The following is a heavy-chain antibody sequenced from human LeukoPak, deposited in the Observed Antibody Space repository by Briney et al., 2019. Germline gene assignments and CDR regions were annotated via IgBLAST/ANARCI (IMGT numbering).Heavy chain of an antibody. V-gene: IGHV4-31*03. Sequence: SETLSLTCTVSGGSISSGGYYWSWIRQHPGKGLEWIGYIYYSGSTYYNPSLKSRVTISVDTSKNQSSLKVSSVTAADTAVYYCARLNHYYYGMDVWGQGTTVTVSS. J-gene: IGHJ6*02. CDR1: GGSISSGGYY. CDR2: IYYSGST. CDR3: ARLNHYYYGMDV.